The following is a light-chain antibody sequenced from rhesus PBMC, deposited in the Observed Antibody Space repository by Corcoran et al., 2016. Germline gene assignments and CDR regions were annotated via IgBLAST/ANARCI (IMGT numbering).Light chain of an antibody. CDR2: GAS. Sequence: ETVVTQSPATLSLSPGERATLSCRASQSVGSYLAWYQQKPGQAPRLPIYGASSRATGIPDRFSGSGSGTDFTLTISSLEPEDVGVYYCQQSSNSLTVGGGTKVELK. J-gene: IGKJ4*01. V-gene: IGKV3-24*04. CDR1: QSVGSY. CDR3: QQSSNSLT.